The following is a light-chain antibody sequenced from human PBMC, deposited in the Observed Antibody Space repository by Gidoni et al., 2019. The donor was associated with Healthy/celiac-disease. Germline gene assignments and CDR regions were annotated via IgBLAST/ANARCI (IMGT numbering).Light chain of an antibody. CDR2: DAS. Sequence: EIVLTQSPATLSLSPGERATLSCRASQSVSFYLAWYQQKPGQAPRLLIYDASTRTTGIPARFSGSGSGTDVTLTISSLEPEDFAVYYCQQRSNWPLTFGGGTKVEIK. J-gene: IGKJ4*01. CDR1: QSVSFY. V-gene: IGKV3-11*01. CDR3: QQRSNWPLT.